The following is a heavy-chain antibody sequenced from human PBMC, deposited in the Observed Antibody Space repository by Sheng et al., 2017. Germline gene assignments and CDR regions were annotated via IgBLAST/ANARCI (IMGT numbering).Heavy chain of an antibody. V-gene: IGHV1-69*01. Sequence: QVQLVQSGAEVKKPGSSVKVSCKASGGTFSSYAISWVRQAPGQGLEWMGGIIPIFGTANYAQKFQGRVTITADESTSTAYMELSSLRSEDTAVYYCARSMSYSSSWYSWGDIWGQGDNGHRLF. D-gene: IGHD6-13*01. CDR1: GGTFSSYA. J-gene: IGHJ3*02. CDR2: IIPIFGTA. CDR3: ARSMSYSSSWYSWGDI.